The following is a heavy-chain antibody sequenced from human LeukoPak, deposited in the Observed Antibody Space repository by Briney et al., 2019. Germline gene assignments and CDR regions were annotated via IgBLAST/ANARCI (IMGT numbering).Heavy chain of an antibody. V-gene: IGHV3-48*03. Sequence: GGSLRLSCAASGFTFSSYEMNWVRQAPGKGLEWVSYMSSSGSTIYYADSVKGRFTTSRDNAKNSLYLQMNSLRAEDTAVYYCARDMIPAAIYYYYYGMDVWGQGTTVTVSS. J-gene: IGHJ6*02. CDR3: ARDMIPAAIYYYYYGMDV. D-gene: IGHD2-2*01. CDR1: GFTFSSYE. CDR2: MSSSGSTI.